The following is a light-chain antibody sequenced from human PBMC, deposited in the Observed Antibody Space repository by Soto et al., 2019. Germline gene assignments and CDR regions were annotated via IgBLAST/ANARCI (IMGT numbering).Light chain of an antibody. CDR3: QQYSSYWT. J-gene: IGKJ1*01. CDR2: GAS. CDR1: QSVDSN. V-gene: IGKV3-15*01. Sequence: EIVMTQSPATLSVSPGERATLSCRASQSVDSNLAWYQQKPGQAPRLLIYGASTRATGIPARFSGSGSGTEFTLTISSLQPDDFATYYCQQYSSYWTFGQGTKVDIK.